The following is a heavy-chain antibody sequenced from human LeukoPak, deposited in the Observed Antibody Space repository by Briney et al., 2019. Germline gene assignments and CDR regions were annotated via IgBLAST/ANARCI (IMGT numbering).Heavy chain of an antibody. Sequence: ASVKVSCKASGITFSSSAMQWVRQARGQRLEWIGWIVVGSGNTNSAQTFQERVTITRDMSTTTAYMELSSLRSEDTAVYYCARERNYYDSSGYYSCFDYWGQGTLVTVSS. D-gene: IGHD3-22*01. CDR1: GITFSSSA. V-gene: IGHV1-58*02. CDR2: IVVGSGNT. CDR3: ARERNYYDSSGYYSCFDY. J-gene: IGHJ4*02.